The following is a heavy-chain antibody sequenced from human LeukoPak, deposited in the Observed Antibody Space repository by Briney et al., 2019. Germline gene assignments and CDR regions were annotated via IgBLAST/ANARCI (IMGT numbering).Heavy chain of an antibody. V-gene: IGHV3-21*01. CDR2: ISSSSSYI. CDR3: ARALRWYYDSSGGDY. D-gene: IGHD3-22*01. CDR1: GFTLSSYS. J-gene: IGHJ4*02. Sequence: GGSLRLSCAASGFTLSSYSMNWVRQAPGKGLEWVSSISSSSSYIYYADSVKGRFTISRDNAKNSLYLQMNSLRAEDTAVYYCARALRWYYDSSGGDYWGQGTLVTVSS.